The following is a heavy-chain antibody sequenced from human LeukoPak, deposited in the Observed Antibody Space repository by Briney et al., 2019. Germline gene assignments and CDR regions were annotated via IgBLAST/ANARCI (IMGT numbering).Heavy chain of an antibody. CDR3: AKGTDTTGRQNFDI. CDR1: GFSFTSYA. Sequence: QSGGSLRVSCEASGFSFTSYAMHWVRQAPGKGLEWVSSITSSGDGTFYTDSLSGRFTISRDNAKKVVFLQMKSLRRGDSALYFCAKGTDTTGRQNFDIWGQGTLVTVSS. CDR2: ITSSGDGT. J-gene: IGHJ4*02. D-gene: IGHD1-1*01. V-gene: IGHV3-23*01.